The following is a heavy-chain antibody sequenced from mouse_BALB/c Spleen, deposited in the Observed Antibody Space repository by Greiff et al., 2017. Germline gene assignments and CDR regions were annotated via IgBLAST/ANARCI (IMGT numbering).Heavy chain of an antibody. V-gene: IGHV5-6-3*01. CDR2: INSNGGST. D-gene: IGHD2-14*01. J-gene: IGHJ2*01. CDR3: ARVRYDEYFDY. Sequence: EVKLEESGGGLVQPGGSLKLSCAASGFTFSSYGMSWVRQTPDKRLELVATINSNGGSTYYPDSVKGRFTISRDNAKNTLYLQMSSLKSEDTAMYYCARVRYDEYFDYWGQGTTLTVSS. CDR1: GFTFSSYG.